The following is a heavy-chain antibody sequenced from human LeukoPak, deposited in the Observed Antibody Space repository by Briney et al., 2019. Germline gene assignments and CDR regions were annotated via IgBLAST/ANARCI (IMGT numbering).Heavy chain of an antibody. J-gene: IGHJ6*03. CDR2: ISGRGDTT. CDR3: AKALRAPHRPVYTYYYMDV. CDR1: EFTVNNYA. Sequence: TGGSLRPSCVASEFTVNNYAVSWVRQAPGKGLEWVSTISGRGDTTYYADSVKGRFTISRDNSNNSVFLQMNSLRVDDAAVYYCAKALRAPHRPVYTYYYMDVWGKGTTVIVSS. V-gene: IGHV3-23*01. D-gene: IGHD2-2*02.